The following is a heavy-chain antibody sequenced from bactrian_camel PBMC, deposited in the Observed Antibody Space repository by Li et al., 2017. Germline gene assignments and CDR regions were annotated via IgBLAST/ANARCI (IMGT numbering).Heavy chain of an antibody. CDR3: AARRWSSCTLGPADFGY. J-gene: IGHJ6*01. V-gene: IGHV3S55*01. D-gene: IGHD2*01. CDR1: GDAVGSIY. Sequence: HVQLVESGGGSVQAGGSLRLSCAASGDAVGSIYMAWFRQAPGKEREGVAAIDRAGSPTYTYSVMGRFTISKDNVQNTLYLQMNDLKPEDTAMYYCAARRWSSCTLGPADFGYWGQGTQVTVS. CDR2: IDRAGSP.